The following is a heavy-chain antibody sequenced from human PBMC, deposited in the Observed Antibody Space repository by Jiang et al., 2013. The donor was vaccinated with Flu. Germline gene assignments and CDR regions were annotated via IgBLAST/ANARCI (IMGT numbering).Heavy chain of an antibody. CDR2: IYWDDDK. J-gene: IGHJ5*02. CDR1: GFSLSTSGVG. V-gene: IGHV2-5*02. D-gene: IGHD6-19*01. CDR3: AHSYSSGWYLMGGEYNWFDP. Sequence: TLTLTCTFSGFSLSTSGVGVGWIRQPPGKALEWLALIYWDDDKRYSPSLKSRLTITKDTSKNQVVLTMTNMDPVDTATYYCAHSYSSGWYLMGGEYNWFDPWGQGTLVTVSS.